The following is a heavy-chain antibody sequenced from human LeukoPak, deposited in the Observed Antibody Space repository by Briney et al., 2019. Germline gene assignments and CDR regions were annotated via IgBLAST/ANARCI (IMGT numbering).Heavy chain of an antibody. CDR1: GGSISSSSYY. J-gene: IGHJ4*02. CDR3: ARVATRPFDY. CDR2: IYYSGST. D-gene: IGHD5-12*01. Sequence: PSETLSLTCTVSGGSISSSSYYWGWVRQPPGKGVEWIGSIYYSGSTYYNPSLKSRVTISVDTSKNQFSLKLSSVTAADTAVYYCARVATRPFDYWGQGTLVTVSS. V-gene: IGHV4-39*01.